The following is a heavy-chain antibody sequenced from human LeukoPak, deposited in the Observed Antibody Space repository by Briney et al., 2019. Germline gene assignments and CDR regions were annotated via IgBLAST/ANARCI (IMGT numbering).Heavy chain of an antibody. CDR2: ISSSGSTI. J-gene: IGHJ3*02. Sequence: GGSLRLSCAASGFTFSSYEMNWVRQAPGKGLEWVSYISSSGSTIYYADSVKGRFTISRDNAKNSLYLQMNSLRAEDTAVYCCARIRLFRAFDIWGQGTMVTVSS. CDR3: ARIRLFRAFDI. V-gene: IGHV3-48*03. D-gene: IGHD2-21*01. CDR1: GFTFSSYE.